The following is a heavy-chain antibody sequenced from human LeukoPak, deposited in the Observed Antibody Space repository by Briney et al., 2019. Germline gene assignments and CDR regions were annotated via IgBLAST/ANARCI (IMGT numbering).Heavy chain of an antibody. J-gene: IGHJ4*02. V-gene: IGHV4-34*01. CDR1: GGSFSGYY. Sequence: SETLSLTCAVYGGSFSGYYWSWIRQPPGKGLEWIGEINHSGSTNYNPSLKSRVTISVDTSKNQFSLKLSSVTAADTAVYYCAREQRYSNYRYSSGWYYFDYWGQGTLVTVSS. CDR2: INHSGST. D-gene: IGHD6-19*01. CDR3: AREQRYSNYRYSSGWYYFDY.